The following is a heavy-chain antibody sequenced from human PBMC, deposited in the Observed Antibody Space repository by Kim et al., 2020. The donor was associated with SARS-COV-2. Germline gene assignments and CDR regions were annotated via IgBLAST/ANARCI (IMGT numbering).Heavy chain of an antibody. CDR1: GFTFSNAW. CDR3: TTAPGEYGSGSYNHYYYGMDV. D-gene: IGHD3-10*01. V-gene: IGHV3-15*01. Sequence: GGSLRLSCAASGFTFSNAWMNWVRQAPGKGLEWVGRIKSKTDGGTTDYAAPVKGRFTISRDDSKNTLYLQMNSLKTEDTAVYYCTTAPGEYGSGSYNHYYYGMDVWGQGTTVTVSS. J-gene: IGHJ6*02. CDR2: IKSKTDGGTT.